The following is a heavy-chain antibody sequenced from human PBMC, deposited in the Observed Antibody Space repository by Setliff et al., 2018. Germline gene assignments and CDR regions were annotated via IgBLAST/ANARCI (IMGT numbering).Heavy chain of an antibody. V-gene: IGHV4-34*01. CDR2: ISHSGDP. Sequence: SETLSLTCAVYGGSFSGYHWSWIRQPPGKGLEWIGEISHSGDPNYNPSLKSRVTISLDTSKNQFSLKLTSVTAADTAVYYCARHFYPPDFFAHWGQGLLVTVPQ. D-gene: IGHD3-3*01. CDR3: ARHFYPPDFFAH. J-gene: IGHJ4*02. CDR1: GGSFSGYH.